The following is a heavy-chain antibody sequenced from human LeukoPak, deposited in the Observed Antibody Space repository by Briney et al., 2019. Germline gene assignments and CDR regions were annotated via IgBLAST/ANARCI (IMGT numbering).Heavy chain of an antibody. CDR2: IYSGGST. V-gene: IGHV3-53*01. Sequence: GGSLRLSCAASGFIVSSNYMSWVRQAPGKGLEWVSVIYSGGSTKYADSVKGRFTISRDNSKNTLYLQMNSLRAEDTAVYYCARDLGIYGDHVYYYYGMDVWGQGTTVTVSS. CDR3: ARDLGIYGDHVYYYYGMDV. J-gene: IGHJ6*02. CDR1: GFIVSSNY. D-gene: IGHD4-17*01.